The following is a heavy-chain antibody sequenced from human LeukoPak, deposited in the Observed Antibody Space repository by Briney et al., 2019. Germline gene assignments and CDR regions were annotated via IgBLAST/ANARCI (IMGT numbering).Heavy chain of an antibody. V-gene: IGHV5-51*01. D-gene: IGHD3-22*01. Sequence: GESLKISCTGSGYSFTSHWIGWVRQMPGKGLELMGIIYPGDSDTRYSPSFQGQVTISADKSISTAFLQWSSLKASDTAMYYCTRALIPNDSSGVRGWFWGQGTLVTVSS. CDR2: IYPGDSDT. J-gene: IGHJ4*02. CDR3: TRALIPNDSSGVRGWF. CDR1: GYSFTSHW.